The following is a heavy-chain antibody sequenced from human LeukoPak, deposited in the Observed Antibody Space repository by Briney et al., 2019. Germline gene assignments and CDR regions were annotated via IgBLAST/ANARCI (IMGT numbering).Heavy chain of an antibody. J-gene: IGHJ5*02. Sequence: GDSLKISCQGSGYSFIDYWIGWVRQLPGKCLEWMAVIYPGDTRTRYNPSFQGQVTISADKSINTAYLEWNSLKAADTALYYCACRMFASNWFQPWGQGTLVTVSS. D-gene: IGHD4-11*01. CDR3: ACRMFASNWFQP. V-gene: IGHV5-51*01. CDR2: IYPGDTRT. CDR1: GYSFIDYW.